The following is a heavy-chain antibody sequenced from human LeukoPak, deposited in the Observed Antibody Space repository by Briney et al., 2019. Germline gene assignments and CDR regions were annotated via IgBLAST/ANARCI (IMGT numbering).Heavy chain of an antibody. CDR3: ARAKRLPLDY. Sequence: GASVKVSCKASGYSFTSHYMHWVRQAPGEGLEWLGLINPTGSSTLYAQKFQGRVTMTRDMSTTTDYMELSSLRSDDTAVYYCARAKRLPLDYWGQGALVTVSS. CDR2: INPTGSST. V-gene: IGHV1-46*01. CDR1: GYSFTSHY. D-gene: IGHD1-1*01. J-gene: IGHJ4*02.